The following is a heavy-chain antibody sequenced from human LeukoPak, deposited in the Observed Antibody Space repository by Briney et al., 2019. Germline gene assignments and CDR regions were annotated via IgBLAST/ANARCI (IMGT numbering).Heavy chain of an antibody. CDR3: ARRLTQYDCFDP. D-gene: IGHD2-2*01. V-gene: IGHV6-1*01. Sequence: SQTLSLTCAISGDNVSSNSVTWNWIRQSPSGGLEWLGRTYYRSTWYNDYAVSVRGRITVNPDTSKNQFSLHLNSVTPEDTAVYYCARRLTQYDCFDPWGQGILVTVSS. CDR2: TYYRSTWYN. CDR1: GDNVSSNSVT. J-gene: IGHJ5*02.